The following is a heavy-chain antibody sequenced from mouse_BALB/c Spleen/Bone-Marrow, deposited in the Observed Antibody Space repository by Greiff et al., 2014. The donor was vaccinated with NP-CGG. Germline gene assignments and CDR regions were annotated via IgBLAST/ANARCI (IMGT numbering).Heavy chain of an antibody. J-gene: IGHJ1*01. V-gene: IGHV1-9*01. Sequence: QVQLQQPGAELMKPGASVKISCKATGYTFSSYWTEWVKQRPGHGLEWIGEILPGSGSTNYNEKFKGKATFTADTSSNTAYMQLSSLTSEDSAVYYCAREDGLWYFDVWGAGTTVTVSS. CDR1: GYTFSSYW. CDR2: ILPGSGST. CDR3: AREDGLWYFDV. D-gene: IGHD1-1*01.